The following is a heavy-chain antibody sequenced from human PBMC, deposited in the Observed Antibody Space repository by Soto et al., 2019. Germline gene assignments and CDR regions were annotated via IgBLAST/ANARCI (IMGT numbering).Heavy chain of an antibody. CDR2: ISAGGDAT. D-gene: IGHD2-15*01. J-gene: IGHJ6*03. CDR3: VRNGPTVSDIVPSGSYYYMDV. V-gene: IGHV3-23*01. Sequence: GGSLRLSCVASGFNFDTYAMSWVRQAPGKGLAWVSAISAGGDATYDADTVKGRFTISRDNPKRTLYLQMNSLRAEDTALYYCVRNGPTVSDIVPSGSYYYMDVWDKGTTVTVSS. CDR1: GFNFDTYA.